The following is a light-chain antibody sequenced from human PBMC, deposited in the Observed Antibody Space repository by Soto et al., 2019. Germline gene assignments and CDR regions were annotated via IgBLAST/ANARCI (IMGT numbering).Light chain of an antibody. CDR1: QSVLSSSNNMNY. Sequence: DIVMTQSPDSLAVSLGERATINCKSSQSVLSSSNNMNYLTWFQQMPGQPPRLLIYWASTRESGVPDRFSGSGSGTDFTLTIRSLQAEDVAVYYCQQYYSAPYTFGQGTKLEIK. CDR3: QQYYSAPYT. J-gene: IGKJ2*01. V-gene: IGKV4-1*01. CDR2: WAS.